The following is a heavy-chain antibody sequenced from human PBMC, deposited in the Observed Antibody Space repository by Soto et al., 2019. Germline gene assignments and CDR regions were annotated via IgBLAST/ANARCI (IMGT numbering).Heavy chain of an antibody. D-gene: IGHD6-13*01. CDR3: AGDFPKSSSWPYYFDY. Sequence: QVQLVQSGAEVKKPGASVKVSCKASGYTFTTYGISWVRQAPGQGLEWMGWISAYSGSTKFAQKLQGRVTMTTDTSTTPAYMEVRSLTSDDTGGYYCAGDFPKSSSWPYYFDYWGQGTLVTVSS. V-gene: IGHV1-18*01. CDR1: GYTFTTYG. CDR2: ISAYSGST. J-gene: IGHJ4*02.